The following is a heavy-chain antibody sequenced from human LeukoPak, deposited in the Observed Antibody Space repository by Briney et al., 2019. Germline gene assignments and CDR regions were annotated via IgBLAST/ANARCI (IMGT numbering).Heavy chain of an antibody. D-gene: IGHD3-10*01. CDR2: INPSGGST. Sequence: ASVRVSCAASGYIVTRYYMHWVREAPGHRLEWRGIINPSGGSTSDAQKFQGRVTMTTDTSTSTVYMELSSLRSEHSAVYYCARDFSTYYYGSGNPPLARQATYYVDYWGQGTLVTVSS. V-gene: IGHV1-46*01. CDR3: ARDFSTYYYGSGNPPLARQATYYVDY. J-gene: IGHJ4*02. CDR1: GYIVTRYY.